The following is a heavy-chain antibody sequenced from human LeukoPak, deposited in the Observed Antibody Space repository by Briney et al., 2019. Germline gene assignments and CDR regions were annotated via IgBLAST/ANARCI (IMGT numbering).Heavy chain of an antibody. CDR1: GYTFTGYY. V-gene: IGHV1-2*02. D-gene: IGHD2-2*01. CDR3: ARGQRRIIVVVPAAIFMG. CDR2: INPNSGGT. Sequence: GASVKVSCKASGYTFTGYYMHWVRQAPGQGLEWMGWINPNSGGTNYAQKFQGRVTMTRDTSISTAYMELSRLRSDDTAVYYCARGQRRIIVVVPAAIFMGWGQGTLVTVSS. J-gene: IGHJ4*02.